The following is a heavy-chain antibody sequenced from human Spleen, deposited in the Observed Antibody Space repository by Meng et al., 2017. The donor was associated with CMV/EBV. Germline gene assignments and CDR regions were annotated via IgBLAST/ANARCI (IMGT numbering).Heavy chain of an antibody. CDR3: ARALRGSSYRLLGSPVAH. CDR2: ISSSSSYI. D-gene: IGHD3-16*02. CDR1: GFTFSSYN. V-gene: IGHV3-21*01. J-gene: IGHJ5*02. Sequence: GESLKISCAASGFTFSSYNMNWVRQAPGKGLEWVSSISSSSSYIYYADSVKGRFTISRDNAKNSLYLQMNSLRAEDTAVYYCARALRGSSYRLLGSPVAHWGQGILVTVSS.